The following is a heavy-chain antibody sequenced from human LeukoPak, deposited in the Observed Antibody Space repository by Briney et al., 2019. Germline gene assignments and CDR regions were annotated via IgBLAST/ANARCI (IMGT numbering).Heavy chain of an antibody. V-gene: IGHV3-48*04. Sequence: GGSLRLSCAASGFTFSSYSMNWVRQAPGKGLEWVSYISGSSSTIYYADSVKGRFTISRDNAKNSLYLQMNSLRAEDTAVYYCARDFTRCFDYWGQGTLVTVSS. CDR3: ARDFTRCFDY. D-gene: IGHD3-16*01. CDR1: GFTFSSYS. CDR2: ISGSSSTI. J-gene: IGHJ4*02.